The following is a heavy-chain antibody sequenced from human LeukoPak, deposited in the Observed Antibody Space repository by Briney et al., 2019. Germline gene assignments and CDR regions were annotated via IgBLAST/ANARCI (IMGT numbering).Heavy chain of an antibody. Sequence: PGRSLRLSCAASEFTFSSYGMHCVRQAPGKGLEWVAVIWYDGSHDNYADSVKGRFTISRDNSKNTLYLQMSSLKTEDTAVYYCTRARASYYFDYWGQGTLVTVSS. CDR2: IWYDGSHD. D-gene: IGHD3-10*01. CDR1: EFTFSSYG. V-gene: IGHV3-33*01. J-gene: IGHJ4*02. CDR3: TRARASYYFDY.